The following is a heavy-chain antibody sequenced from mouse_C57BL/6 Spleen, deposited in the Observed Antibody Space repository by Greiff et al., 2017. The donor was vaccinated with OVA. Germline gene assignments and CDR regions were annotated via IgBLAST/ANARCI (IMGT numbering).Heavy chain of an antibody. CDR1: GYTFTSYW. V-gene: IGHV1-50*01. Sequence: QVQLQQPGAELVKPGASVKLSCKASGYTFTSYWMQWVKQRPGQGLEWIGEIDPSDSYTNYNQKFKGKATLTVDTSSSTAYMQLSSLTSEDSAVYYCARVDYYGSSYENFDVWGTGTTVTVSS. J-gene: IGHJ1*03. CDR2: IDPSDSYT. CDR3: ARVDYYGSSYENFDV. D-gene: IGHD1-1*01.